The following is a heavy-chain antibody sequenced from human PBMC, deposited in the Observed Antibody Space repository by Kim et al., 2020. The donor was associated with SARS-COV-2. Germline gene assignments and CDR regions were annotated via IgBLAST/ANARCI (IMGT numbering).Heavy chain of an antibody. Sequence: GGSLRLSCAASGFTFSSHVMHWVRQAPGKGLEWVAVISHDETNKHYGDSVKGRFTISRDNSKNTLYLQMNTLRHEDTAVYYCARESDGSSSSDFDYWGQGTLVTVSS. V-gene: IGHV3-30-3*01. D-gene: IGHD6-6*01. CDR1: GFTFSSHV. J-gene: IGHJ4*02. CDR3: ARESDGSSSSDFDY. CDR2: ISHDETNK.